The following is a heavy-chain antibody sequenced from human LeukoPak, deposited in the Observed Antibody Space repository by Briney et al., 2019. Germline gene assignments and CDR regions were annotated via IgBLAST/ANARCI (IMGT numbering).Heavy chain of an antibody. D-gene: IGHD3-10*01. CDR2: IYSGGST. CDR1: GFTVSSNY. Sequence: GGSLRLSCAASGFTVSSNYMSWVRQPPGKGLEGVLVIYSGGSTYYADSVKGRFTISRDNSKNTLYLQMNSLRAEDTAVYYCASGSGSYRTPYYYMDVWGTGTTVTVSS. J-gene: IGHJ6*03. CDR3: ASGSGSYRTPYYYMDV. V-gene: IGHV3-53*01.